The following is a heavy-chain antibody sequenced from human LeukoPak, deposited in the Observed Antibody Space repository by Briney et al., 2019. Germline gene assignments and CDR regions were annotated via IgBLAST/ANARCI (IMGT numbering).Heavy chain of an antibody. V-gene: IGHV3-21*01. J-gene: IGHJ4*02. CDR2: ISSSSSYI. Sequence: GGSLRLSCAASGFTFSSYSMNWVRQAPGKGLEWASSISSSSSYIYYADSVKGRFTISRDNAKNSLYLQMNSLRAEDTAVYYCARTITMVRGVPMYYFDYWGQGTLVTVSS. CDR1: GFTFSSYS. D-gene: IGHD3-10*01. CDR3: ARTITMVRGVPMYYFDY.